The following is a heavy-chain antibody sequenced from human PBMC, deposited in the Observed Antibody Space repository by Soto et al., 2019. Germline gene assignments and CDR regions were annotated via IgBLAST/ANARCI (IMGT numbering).Heavy chain of an antibody. Sequence: QVQLVQSGAEVKKPGASVKVSCKASGYSFTNYGITWVRQAPGQGLEWMGWVSAYNRNTNYAQKFQDRLKMAADTATNTAYMELRSLRCDDTAVYFGSRERKGGALPYWGQGTLVTVSS. CDR1: GYSFTNYG. V-gene: IGHV1-18*01. J-gene: IGHJ4*02. CDR2: VSAYNRNT. D-gene: IGHD2-21*02. CDR3: SRERKGGALPY.